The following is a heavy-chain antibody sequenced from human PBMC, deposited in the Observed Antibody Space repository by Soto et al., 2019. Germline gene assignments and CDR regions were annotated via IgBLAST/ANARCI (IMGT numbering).Heavy chain of an antibody. Sequence: PSETLSLTCTVSGGSISSSSYYWGWIRQPPGKGLEWIGSIYYSGSTYYNPSLKSRVTISVDTSKNQFSLKLSSVTAADTAVYYCASSGADSSGDYSPYYYYYYGMDGWGQGNTVTVSS. CDR1: GGSISSSSYY. V-gene: IGHV4-39*01. CDR3: ASSGADSSGDYSPYYYYYYGMDG. CDR2: IYYSGST. J-gene: IGHJ6*02. D-gene: IGHD3-22*01.